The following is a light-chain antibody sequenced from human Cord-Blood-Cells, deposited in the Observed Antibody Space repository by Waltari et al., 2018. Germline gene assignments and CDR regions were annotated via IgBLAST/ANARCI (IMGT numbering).Light chain of an antibody. Sequence: DSQMTPSPFSLSASVGDRVPITCPASQSITSYLNWYQQKPGKAPKLLIYAASSLQSGVPSSFSGSGSGTDFTLTISSLQPEDFATYYCQQSYSTFWTFGQGTKVEIK. CDR3: QQSYSTFWT. CDR2: AAS. V-gene: IGKV1-39*01. J-gene: IGKJ1*01. CDR1: QSITSY.